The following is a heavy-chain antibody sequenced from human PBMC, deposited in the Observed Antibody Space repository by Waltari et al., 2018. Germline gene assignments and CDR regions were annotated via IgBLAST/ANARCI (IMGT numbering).Heavy chain of an antibody. J-gene: IGHJ4*02. CDR3: DITMAQGATKDY. CDR1: GFPFSLYA. V-gene: IGHV3-23*01. D-gene: IGHD3-10*01. Sequence: VQLLGSGGGLVKPGGSLRLPCAASGFPFSLYAMTWVRQAPGKGLEWVSAISGSGSSTYYADSVKGRFTISRDNSKNTLYLQMNSLRAEDTAVYYCDITMAQGATKDYWGQGTLVTVSS. CDR2: ISGSGSST.